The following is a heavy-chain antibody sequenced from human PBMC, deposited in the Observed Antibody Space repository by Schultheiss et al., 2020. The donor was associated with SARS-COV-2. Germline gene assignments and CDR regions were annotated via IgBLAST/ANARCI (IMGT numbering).Heavy chain of an antibody. CDR3: ANCYYDSTNWFDP. D-gene: IGHD3-22*01. Sequence: GGSLRLSCAASGFTFSSYGMHWVRQAPGKGLEWVAVIWYDGTNKFYADSVEGRFTISRDNSKNTMDLQMDSLRAEDTAVYYCANCYYDSTNWFDPWGQGTLVTVSS. CDR1: GFTFSSYG. J-gene: IGHJ5*02. CDR2: IWYDGTNK. V-gene: IGHV3-33*06.